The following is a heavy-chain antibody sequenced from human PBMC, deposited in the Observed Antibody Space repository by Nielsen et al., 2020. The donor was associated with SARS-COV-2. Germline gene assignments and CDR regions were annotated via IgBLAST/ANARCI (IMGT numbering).Heavy chain of an antibody. V-gene: IGHV4-34*01. Sequence: SETLSLTCAVYGGSFSGYSWSWIRQPPGKGLEWIGEINHSGSTNYNPSLKSRVTISVDTSKNQFSLKLSSVTAADTAVDYCARGGGGVVVPAAYHEYYYYMEGGGKGKKGNVSS. CDR3: ARGGGGVVVPAAYHEYYYYMEG. D-gene: IGHD2-2*01. CDR1: GGSFSGYS. J-gene: IGHJ6*03. CDR2: INHSGST.